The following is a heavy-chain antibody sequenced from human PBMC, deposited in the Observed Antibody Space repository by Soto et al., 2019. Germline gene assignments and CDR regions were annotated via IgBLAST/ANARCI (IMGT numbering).Heavy chain of an antibody. CDR2: IYPGDSDP. CDR3: ARGYYSSSSSYYYYYNMDV. J-gene: IGHJ6*03. CDR1: GYSFTSYW. Sequence: GEALKISCKGSGYSFTSYWIGWVRQMPGKGLEWMGIIYPGDSDPRYSPSFQGQVTISADKSISTAYLQWSSLKASDTAMYYCARGYYSSSSSYYYYYNMDVWGKGTTVTVSS. D-gene: IGHD6-6*01. V-gene: IGHV5-51*01.